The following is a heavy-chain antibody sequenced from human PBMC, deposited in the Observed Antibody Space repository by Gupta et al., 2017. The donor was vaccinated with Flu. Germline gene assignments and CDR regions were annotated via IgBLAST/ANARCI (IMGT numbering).Heavy chain of an antibody. CDR2: ISGSGNTK. J-gene: IGHJ4*02. V-gene: IGHV3-48*03. Sequence: EVQLLESGGGLVQPGGSLRLTCAASGFTFKSYELNWVRQAPGKGLEWVSYISGSGNTKYYTDSVRGRFTISRDNAKNSVYLQMNSLRAEDTALYYCARVALTGTYLDYWGQGTLVTVSS. D-gene: IGHD1-7*01. CDR1: GFTFKSYE. CDR3: ARVALTGTYLDY.